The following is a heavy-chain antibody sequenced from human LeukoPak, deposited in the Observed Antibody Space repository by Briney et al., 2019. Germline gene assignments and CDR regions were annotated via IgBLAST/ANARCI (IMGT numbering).Heavy chain of an antibody. CDR2: TYYRSKWYN. V-gene: IGHV6-1*01. CDR3: ARDQGYASGAWSDAFNI. CDR1: GDSVSSNSAA. J-gene: IGHJ3*02. Sequence: SQTLSLTCAISGDSVSSNSAAWKWIRQSLSRGLEWLGRTYYRSKWYNDYAVSVKSRITINPDTSKNQFSLHLNSVTPEDTAVYYCARDQGYASGAWSDAFNIWGQGTMVTVSS. D-gene: IGHD6-19*01.